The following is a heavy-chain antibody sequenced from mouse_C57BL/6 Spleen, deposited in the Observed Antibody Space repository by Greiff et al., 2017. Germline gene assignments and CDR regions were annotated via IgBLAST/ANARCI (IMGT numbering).Heavy chain of an antibody. CDR3: ATGGSNYDY. V-gene: IGHV1-26*01. CDR2: INPNNGGT. CDR1: GYTFTDYY. Sequence: EVQLQQPGPELVKPGASVKISCKASGYTFTDYYMNWVKQSHGKSLEGIGDINPNNGGTSYNQKFKGKATLTVDKSSSTAYMELRSLTSEDSTVYYCATGGSNYDYWGQGTTLTVSS. D-gene: IGHD2-5*01. J-gene: IGHJ2*01.